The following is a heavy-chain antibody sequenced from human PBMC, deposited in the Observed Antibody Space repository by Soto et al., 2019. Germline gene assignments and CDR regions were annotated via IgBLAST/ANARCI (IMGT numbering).Heavy chain of an antibody. D-gene: IGHD3-16*02. Sequence: SQTLSLTCAISGDSVSTISATWDWIRQSPSRGLEWLGRTYYRSKWEIDYAVSLRGRITIIPDTANNQLSLQLSSVTPDDTAVYYCTRLIGNSWLDSWGQGILVTV. V-gene: IGHV6-1*01. CDR2: TYYRSKWEI. CDR1: GDSVSTISAT. J-gene: IGHJ5*01. CDR3: TRLIGNSWLDS.